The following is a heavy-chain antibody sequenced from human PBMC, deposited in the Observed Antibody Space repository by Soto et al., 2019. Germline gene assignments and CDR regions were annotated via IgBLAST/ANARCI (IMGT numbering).Heavy chain of an antibody. Sequence: SLRLSCAASGFTFSSYGMHWARQAPGKGLEWVAVISYDGSNKYYADSVKGRFTISRDNSKNTLYLQMNSLRAEDTAVYYCAKDEDIVVVVAVSGMDVWGQGTTVTVSS. D-gene: IGHD2-15*01. V-gene: IGHV3-30*18. CDR1: GFTFSSYG. CDR3: AKDEDIVVVVAVSGMDV. J-gene: IGHJ6*02. CDR2: ISYDGSNK.